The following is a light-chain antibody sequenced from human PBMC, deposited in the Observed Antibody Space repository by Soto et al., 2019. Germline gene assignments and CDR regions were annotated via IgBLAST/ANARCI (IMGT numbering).Light chain of an antibody. V-gene: IGKV3-20*01. Sequence: EIVLTQAPATLSLSPGERATLSCRASQSVSSRLAWYQQKPGQAPRLLISGASSRATGIPDRFSGSGSGTDFTLTISRLEPEDFAVYYCQQYGRSGTFGQGTKVDI. CDR1: QSVSSR. J-gene: IGKJ1*01. CDR3: QQYGRSGT. CDR2: GAS.